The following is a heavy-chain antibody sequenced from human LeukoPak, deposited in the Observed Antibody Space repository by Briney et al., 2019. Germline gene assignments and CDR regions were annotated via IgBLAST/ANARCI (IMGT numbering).Heavy chain of an antibody. J-gene: IGHJ4*02. CDR1: GFTFSSYS. V-gene: IGHV3-21*01. D-gene: IGHD5-24*01. CDR3: ARDYRGRDGYNYPLPYYFDY. Sequence: GGSLRLSCAASGFTFSSYSMNWVRQAPGKGLEWVSSISSSSSYIYYADSVKGRFTISRDNAKNSLYLQMNSLRAEDTAVYYWARDYRGRDGYNYPLPYYFDYWGQGTLVTVSS. CDR2: ISSSSSYI.